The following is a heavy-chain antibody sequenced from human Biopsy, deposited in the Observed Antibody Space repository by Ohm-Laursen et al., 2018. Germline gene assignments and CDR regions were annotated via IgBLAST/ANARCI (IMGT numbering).Heavy chain of an antibody. Sequence: SLRLSCAASGFTLSYYSMTWVRQAPGKGLEWVSSIRSGGDYMFYADSVKGRFTISRDNAKNSLYLQMNSLRAEDTAVYYCARDKRGPSLLEAKLTPNYFDYWGRGSLVTVPS. D-gene: IGHD1-1*01. CDR1: GFTLSYYS. CDR3: ARDKRGPSLLEAKLTPNYFDY. J-gene: IGHJ4*02. V-gene: IGHV3-21*01. CDR2: IRSGGDYM.